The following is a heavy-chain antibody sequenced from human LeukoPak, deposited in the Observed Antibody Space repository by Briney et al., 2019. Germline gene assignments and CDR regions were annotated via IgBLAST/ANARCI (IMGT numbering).Heavy chain of an antibody. CDR1: GYTFSSHG. D-gene: IGHD1-14*01. CDR2: IWYDGNYK. Sequence: GGSLRLSCAASGYTFSSHGLHWVRQAPDKGLEWVAIIWYDGNYKYYADSVQGRFTISRDNSRNTLYLQMNSLRAEDTAVYYCARALADDHNRLGALDIWGQGTLVTVSS. CDR3: ARALADDHNRLGALDI. J-gene: IGHJ3*02. V-gene: IGHV3-33*01.